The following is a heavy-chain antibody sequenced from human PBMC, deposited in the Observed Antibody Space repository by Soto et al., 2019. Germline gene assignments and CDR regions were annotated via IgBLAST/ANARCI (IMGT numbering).Heavy chain of an antibody. V-gene: IGHV1-18*01. Sequence: QVQAVQSGDEVKKPGASVKVSCKASGYTFTNYGFSWVRQAPGQGLEWMGWISGYNGNTKYAEKFHGRVTMTTDTATSTAHMELRSLRSDDTAVYYCAREGQAPYYYYGMDVWGQGTAVTVSS. CDR1: GYTFTNYG. J-gene: IGHJ6*02. CDR3: AREGQAPYYYYGMDV. CDR2: ISGYNGNT.